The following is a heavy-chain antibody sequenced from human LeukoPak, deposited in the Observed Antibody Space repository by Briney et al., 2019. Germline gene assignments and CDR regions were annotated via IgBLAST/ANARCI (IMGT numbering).Heavy chain of an antibody. CDR3: ARDRYGGIIDY. V-gene: IGHV4-4*07. J-gene: IGHJ4*02. CDR1: GGSISSYY. Sequence: SEALSLTCTVSGGSISSYYWSWIRQPAGKGLEWIGRFYTSGSTNYNPSLKSRVTMSVDTSKNQFSLKLTSVTAADTAMYYCARDRYGGIIDYWGQGTLVTVSS. D-gene: IGHD1-1*01. CDR2: FYTSGST.